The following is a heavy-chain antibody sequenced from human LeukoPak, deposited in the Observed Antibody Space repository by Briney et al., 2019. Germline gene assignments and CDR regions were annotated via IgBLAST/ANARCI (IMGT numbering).Heavy chain of an antibody. J-gene: IGHJ5*02. CDR1: GYTLTELC. CDR3: ARDNSVRDEAWWFNP. D-gene: IGHD5-24*01. Sequence: GASVKVSCKVSGYTLTELCIHWVRQAPGKGLEWMGGFDPEENKRIYAQKFQGRVTLTRDMSTSTDYLELSSLRSEDTAVYYCARDNSVRDEAWWFNPWGQGTLVTVSS. V-gene: IGHV1-24*01. CDR2: FDPEENKR.